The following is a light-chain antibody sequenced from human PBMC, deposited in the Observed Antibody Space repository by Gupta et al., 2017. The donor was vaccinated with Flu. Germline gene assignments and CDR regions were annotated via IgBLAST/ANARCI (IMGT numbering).Light chain of an antibody. CDR3: QQFHNFPYT. V-gene: IGKV1-33*01. J-gene: IGKJ2*01. CDR1: QDISDY. Sequence: PASLSASVGDRVTISCQASQDISDYLDWYQQKPGEAPTLLIYDASNLETGVPSRFSGSGSGTDFTFTISSLQPEDFATYYCQQFHNFPYTFGQGTKVEIK. CDR2: DAS.